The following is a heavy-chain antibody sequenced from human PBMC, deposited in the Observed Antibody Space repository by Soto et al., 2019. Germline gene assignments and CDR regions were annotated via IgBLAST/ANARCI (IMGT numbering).Heavy chain of an antibody. D-gene: IGHD6-6*01. J-gene: IGHJ5*02. CDR1: GGTFSSYA. CDR2: IIPIFGTA. Sequence: SLKVSCKASGGTFSSYAISWVRQAPGQGLEWMGGIIPIFGTANYAQKFQGRVTITADESTSTAYMELSSLRSEDTAVYYCAREAYSSSSLGHDPWGQGTLVTVSS. CDR3: AREAYSSSSLGHDP. V-gene: IGHV1-69*13.